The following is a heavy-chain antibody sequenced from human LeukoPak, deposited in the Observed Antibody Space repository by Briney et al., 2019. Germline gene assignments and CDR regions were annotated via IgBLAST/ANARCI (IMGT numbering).Heavy chain of an antibody. J-gene: IGHJ6*03. D-gene: IGHD3-22*01. V-gene: IGHV3-23*01. CDR2: ISGSGGST. CDR1: GFTFSSYA. CDR3: AKGGEITMIVVVITQYYYMDV. Sequence: GGSLRLSCAASGFTFSSYAMSWVRQAPGKGLEWVSAISGSGGSTYYADSVKGRFTISRDNSKNTLYLQMNSLRAEDTAVYYCAKGGEITMIVVVITQYYYMDVWGKGTTVTVSS.